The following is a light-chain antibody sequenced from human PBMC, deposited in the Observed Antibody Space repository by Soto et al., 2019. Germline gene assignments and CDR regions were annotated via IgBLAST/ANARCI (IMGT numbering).Light chain of an antibody. CDR2: AKI. CDR3: QSYDSSPSGYV. J-gene: IGLJ1*01. CDR1: ISNIGAGYD. Sequence: SVPSPPPSVAGATGQSCTISCTGSISNIGAGYDVHWYQQLPGTAPKLLIYAKINRPAGVPDRFSGSKSGTSASLAITGLQAEDEADYYCQSYDSSPSGYVFGTGTKVTVL. V-gene: IGLV1-40*01.